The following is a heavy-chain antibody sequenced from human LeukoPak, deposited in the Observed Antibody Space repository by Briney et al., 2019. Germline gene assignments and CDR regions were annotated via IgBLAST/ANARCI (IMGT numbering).Heavy chain of an antibody. CDR1: GYTFTSYD. J-gene: IGHJ4*02. CDR3: ARVMYYDFWSGYYGIDY. V-gene: IGHV1-8*01. Sequence: ASVKVPCKASGYTFTSYDINWVRQATGQGLEWMGWMNPNSGNTGYAQKFQGRVTMTRNTSISTAYMELSSLRSEDTAVYYCARVMYYDFWSGYYGIDYWGQGTLVTVSS. D-gene: IGHD3-3*01. CDR2: MNPNSGNT.